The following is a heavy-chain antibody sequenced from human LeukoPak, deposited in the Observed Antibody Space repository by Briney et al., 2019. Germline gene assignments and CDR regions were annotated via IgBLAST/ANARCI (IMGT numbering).Heavy chain of an antibody. D-gene: IGHD1-20*01. J-gene: IGHJ4*02. Sequence: SETLSLTCTVSGGPISSYYWSWIRQHAGKGLEWIGRFHTSGNTDYNPSLMSRVTMSVDTSKNQFSLKLNSVTAADTAVYYCARVGYNWNHFDYWGQGTLVTVSS. CDR2: FHTSGNT. V-gene: IGHV4-4*07. CDR1: GGPISSYY. CDR3: ARVGYNWNHFDY.